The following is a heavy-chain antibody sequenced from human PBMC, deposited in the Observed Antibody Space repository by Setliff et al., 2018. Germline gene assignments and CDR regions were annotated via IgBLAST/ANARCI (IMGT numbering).Heavy chain of an antibody. CDR3: ARDRRDYIGAGSSEIDYYYYYYMDV. D-gene: IGHD3-10*01. CDR1: GGSISSYS. J-gene: IGHJ6*03. Sequence: PSETLSLTCNVSGGSISSYSWSWIRQAPGKGLEWIGYLYYSGNTNYNPSLKSRVTISGDTSQNYFSLKLTSVTEADTAVYYCARDRRDYIGAGSSEIDYYYYYYMDVWGKGTTVTVSS. CDR2: LYYSGNT. V-gene: IGHV4-59*01.